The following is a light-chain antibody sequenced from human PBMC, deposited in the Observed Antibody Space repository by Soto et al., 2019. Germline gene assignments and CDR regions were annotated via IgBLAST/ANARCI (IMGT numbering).Light chain of an antibody. CDR3: QQRSTWPRT. V-gene: IGKV3-11*01. Sequence: EIVLTQSPATLSLSPGERATLYCRASQSVSSYLAWYQQKPGQAPRLLIYDASNRATGIPARFSGSGSGTDFTLTISSLEPEDFAVYYCQQRSTWPRTFGQGTKVEVK. J-gene: IGKJ1*01. CDR1: QSVSSY. CDR2: DAS.